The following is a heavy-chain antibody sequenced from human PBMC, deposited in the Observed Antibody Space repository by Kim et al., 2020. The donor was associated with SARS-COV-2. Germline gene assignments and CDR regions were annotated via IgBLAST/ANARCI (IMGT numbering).Heavy chain of an antibody. CDR3: ATDLSATPRITIFGVEL. CDR1: GYTLTELS. V-gene: IGHV1-24*01. J-gene: IGHJ4*02. D-gene: IGHD3-3*01. CDR2: FDPEDGET. Sequence: ASVKVSCKVSGYTLTELSMHWVRQAPGKGLEWMGGFDPEDGETIYAQKFQGRVTMTEDTSTDTAYMELSSLRSEDTAVYYCATDLSATPRITIFGVELWGQGTLVTVSS.